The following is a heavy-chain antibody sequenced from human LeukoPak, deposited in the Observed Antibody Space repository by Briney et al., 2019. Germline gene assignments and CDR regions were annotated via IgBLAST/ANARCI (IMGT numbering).Heavy chain of an antibody. CDR2: IYYSGST. D-gene: IGHD6-13*01. CDR1: GGSISSSSYY. V-gene: IGHV4-39*01. CDR3: ARHTPNGPYSSSGYEDY. J-gene: IGHJ4*02. Sequence: SETLSLTCTVSGGSISSSSYYWGWIRQPPGKGLEWIGSIYYSGSTYYNPSLKSRVAISVDTSKNQFSLKLSSVTAADTAVYYCARHTPNGPYSSSGYEDYWGQGTLVTVSS.